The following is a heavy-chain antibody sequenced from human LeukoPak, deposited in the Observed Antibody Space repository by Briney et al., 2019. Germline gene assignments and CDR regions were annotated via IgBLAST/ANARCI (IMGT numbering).Heavy chain of an antibody. CDR1: GFTFSSCG. CDR3: AKDYDYSNYVLQKTF. Sequence: PGGSLRLSCAASGFTFSSCGMHWVRQAPGKGLEWVAFIRYVGSDKYYADSVKGRFTISRDNSKNTLYLQMNSLRAEDTAVYYCAKDYDYSNYVLQKTFWGQGTLVTVSS. D-gene: IGHD4-11*01. J-gene: IGHJ4*02. V-gene: IGHV3-30*02. CDR2: IRYVGSDK.